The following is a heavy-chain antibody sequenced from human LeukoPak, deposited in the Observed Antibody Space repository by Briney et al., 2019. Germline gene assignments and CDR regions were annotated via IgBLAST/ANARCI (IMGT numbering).Heavy chain of an antibody. D-gene: IGHD3-22*01. Sequence: QPGRSLRLSCAASGFTFSNYVMHWFRQAPGKGLEWVAVISYDGSNKYYADSVKGRFTISRDNSKNTLYLQMNSLRAEDTAVYYCAREWDSSSYPLDYWGQGTLVTVSS. CDR1: GFTFSNYV. V-gene: IGHV3-30-3*01. CDR3: AREWDSSSYPLDY. J-gene: IGHJ4*02. CDR2: ISYDGSNK.